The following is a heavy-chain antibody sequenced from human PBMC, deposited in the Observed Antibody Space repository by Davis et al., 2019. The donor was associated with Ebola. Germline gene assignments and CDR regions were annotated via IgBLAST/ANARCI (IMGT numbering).Heavy chain of an antibody. CDR2: ISGSGGSR. D-gene: IGHD2-21*01. CDR1: GFPFSSYA. Sequence: ESLKIPCAAPGFPFSSYAMSWVRQAPGKGLEWVSAISGSGGSRYHADSVKGRFTISRDNSKNTLYLQMNSLRAEDTAVYYCATPVGVVIADTHYFDYWGQGTLVTVSS. V-gene: IGHV3-23*01. CDR3: ATPVGVVIADTHYFDY. J-gene: IGHJ4*02.